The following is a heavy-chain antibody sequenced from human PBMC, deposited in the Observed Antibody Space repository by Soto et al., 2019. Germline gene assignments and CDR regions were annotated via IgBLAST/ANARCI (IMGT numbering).Heavy chain of an antibody. CDR2: IYPGDSDT. CDR3: ARLVSSSSHYYGTDV. CDR1: GYSFTSYW. D-gene: IGHD6-6*01. Sequence: PGESLKISCKGSGYSFTSYWIGWVRQMPGKGLEWMGIIYPGDSDTRYSPSFQGQVTISADKSISTAYLQWSSLKASDTAMYYCARLVSSSSHYYGTDVWVQGTTVTLSS. J-gene: IGHJ6*02. V-gene: IGHV5-51*01.